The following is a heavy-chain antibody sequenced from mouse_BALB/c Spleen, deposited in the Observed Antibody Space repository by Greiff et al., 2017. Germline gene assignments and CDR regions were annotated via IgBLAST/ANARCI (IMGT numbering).Heavy chain of an antibody. V-gene: IGHV1S137*01. Sequence: VMLVESGAELVRPGVSVKISCKGSGYTFTDYAMHWVKQCHAKSLEWIGVISTYYGSACYNQKFTGKATMTVDKSSSTAYMELARLTSEDSAIYYCAGEDPFYAMDYWGQGTSVTVSS. J-gene: IGHJ4*01. CDR3: AGEDPFYAMDY. CDR2: ISTYYGSA. CDR1: GYTFTDYA.